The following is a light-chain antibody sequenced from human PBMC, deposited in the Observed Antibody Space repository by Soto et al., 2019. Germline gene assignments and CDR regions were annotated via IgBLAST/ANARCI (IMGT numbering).Light chain of an antibody. CDR3: QPRSNWPIT. CDR2: DAS. J-gene: IGKJ5*01. CDR1: QSVSSC. V-gene: IGKV3-11*01. Sequence: EIVLTQAPATRSWSAVEGPALAGRASQSVSSCLAWYQQNPGQAGRLLIYDASNRATGIPARFRGSGSGTDFPLTTSSLEPEDFAVYYCQPRSNWPITFGQGTRLEIK.